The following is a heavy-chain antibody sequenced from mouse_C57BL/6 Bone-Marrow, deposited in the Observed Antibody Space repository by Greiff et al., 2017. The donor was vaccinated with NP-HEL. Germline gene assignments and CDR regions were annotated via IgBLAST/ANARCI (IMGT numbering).Heavy chain of an antibody. CDR2: INPSSGYT. CDR1: GYTFTSYT. CDR3: ARYRYPYYFDY. V-gene: IGHV1-4*01. J-gene: IGHJ2*01. Sequence: QAQLQQSGAELARPGASVKMSCKASGYTFTSYTMHWVKQRPGQGLEWIGYINPSSGYTKYNQKFKDKATLTADKSSSTAYMQLSSLTSEDSAVYYCARYRYPYYFDYWGQGTTLTVSS. D-gene: IGHD1-1*01.